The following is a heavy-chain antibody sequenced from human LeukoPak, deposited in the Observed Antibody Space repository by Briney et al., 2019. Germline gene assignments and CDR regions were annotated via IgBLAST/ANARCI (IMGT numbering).Heavy chain of an antibody. CDR1: GGSISSGGDY. V-gene: IGHV4-31*03. D-gene: IGHD4/OR15-4a*01. Sequence: PSETLSLTCTVSGGSISSGGDYWSLIRQHPGKGLEWIGYIYYTGTTYYNPSLKSRLTISVDTSKNQFSLNLSSMTAADTAVYYCARAAWRGSNSRDAFDIWGQGTLVTVSS. CDR3: ARAAWRGSNSRDAFDI. CDR2: IYYTGTT. J-gene: IGHJ4*02.